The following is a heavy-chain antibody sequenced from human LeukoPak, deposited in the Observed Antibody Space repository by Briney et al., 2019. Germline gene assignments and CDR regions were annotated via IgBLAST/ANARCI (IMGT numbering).Heavy chain of an antibody. CDR3: ARDRDYGTFDY. V-gene: IGHV3-21*01. D-gene: IGHD4-17*01. CDR2: ISTSSSYI. Sequence: NPGGSLRLSCAASGFIFSSYGMNWVRQAPGKGLEWVSSISTSSSYIYYADSVKGRFTISRDNAKNSLYLQMNSLRAEDTAVYYCARDRDYGTFDYWGQGTLVTVSS. J-gene: IGHJ4*02. CDR1: GFIFSSYG.